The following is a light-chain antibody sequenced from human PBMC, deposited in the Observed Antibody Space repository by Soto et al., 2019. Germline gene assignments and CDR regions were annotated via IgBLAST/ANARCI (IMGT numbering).Light chain of an antibody. CDR2: GAS. V-gene: IGKV3-15*01. J-gene: IGKJ1*01. CDR3: QQYNYWPPET. Sequence: EIVMTQSPATLSVSPGERATLSCRASQSVSNYLAWYQQKPGQAPRLLIYGASTSATGIPARFSGSGSGTEFTLSISSLQSEDFAVYYCQQYNYWPPETFGQGTKVEIK. CDR1: QSVSNY.